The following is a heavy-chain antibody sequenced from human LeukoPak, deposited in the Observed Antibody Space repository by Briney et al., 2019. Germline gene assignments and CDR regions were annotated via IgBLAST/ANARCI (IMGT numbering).Heavy chain of an antibody. CDR3: ARSTIVGATCLY. CDR2: IIPIFGTA. V-gene: IGHV1-69*05. J-gene: IGHJ4*02. D-gene: IGHD1-26*01. CDR1: GGTFSSYA. Sequence: SVKVSCKASGGTFSSYAISWVRQAPGQGLEWMGRIIPIFGTANYAQKFQGRVTITTDESTSTAYMELSSLRSEDTAVYYRARSTIVGATCLYWGQGTLVTVSS.